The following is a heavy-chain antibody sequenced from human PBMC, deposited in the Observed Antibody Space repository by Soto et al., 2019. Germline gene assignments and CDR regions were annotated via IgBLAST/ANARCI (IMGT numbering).Heavy chain of an antibody. Sequence: QVHLVQSGAEVKKPGASVKVSCNASGYTFTSYDINWVRQATGQGLEWMGWMNPNSGNTGYAQKFQGRVTMTRNTSISTAYMELSSLRSEDTAVDYCARGIGYLEPLADWFDPWGQGTLVTVSS. V-gene: IGHV1-8*01. CDR3: ARGIGYLEPLADWFDP. CDR1: GYTFTSYD. CDR2: MNPNSGNT. J-gene: IGHJ5*02. D-gene: IGHD1-1*01.